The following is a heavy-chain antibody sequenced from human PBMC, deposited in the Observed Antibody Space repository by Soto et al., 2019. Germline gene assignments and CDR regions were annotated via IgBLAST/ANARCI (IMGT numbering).Heavy chain of an antibody. CDR2: IDSSGEK. Sequence: QVTLKESGPVLVKPTETLTLRCTVSGLSITDSEMGVSWIRQPPGQPLEWLAHIDSSGEKSYRTFLKSGLAISNTTSKSKIVLTMTNMDPAYTATYYCARRHLAVAVSPWFDPWGQGIPVTVSS. CDR3: ARRHLAVAVSPWFDP. V-gene: IGHV2-26*01. J-gene: IGHJ5*02. D-gene: IGHD6-19*01. CDR1: GLSITDSEMG.